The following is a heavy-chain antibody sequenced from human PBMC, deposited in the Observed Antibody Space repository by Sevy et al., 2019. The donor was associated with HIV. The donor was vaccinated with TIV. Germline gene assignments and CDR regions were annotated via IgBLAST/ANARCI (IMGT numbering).Heavy chain of an antibody. Sequence: GGSLRLSCAASGFTFSSYWMSWVRQAPGKGLEWVANIKHDGSEKYYVDSVKGRFTISRDNAKNSLYLQMNSLRAEDTAVYYCARVGRSGSPYAGYYYYYGMDVWGQWTTVTVSS. CDR1: GFTFSSYW. D-gene: IGHD3-3*01. CDR2: IKHDGSEK. J-gene: IGHJ6*02. V-gene: IGHV3-7*03. CDR3: ARVGRSGSPYAGYYYYYGMDV.